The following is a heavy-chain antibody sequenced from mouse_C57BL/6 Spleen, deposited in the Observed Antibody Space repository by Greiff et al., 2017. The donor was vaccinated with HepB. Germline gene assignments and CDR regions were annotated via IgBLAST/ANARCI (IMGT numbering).Heavy chain of an antibody. V-gene: IGHV5-17*01. D-gene: IGHD1-1*02. Sequence: EVKLVESGGGLVKPGGSLKLSCAASGFTFSDYGMHWVRQAPEKGLEWVAYISSGSSTIYYADTVKGRFTISRDNATNTLFLQMTSLRSEDTAMYYCARPPYGPYAMDYWGQGTSVTVSS. CDR1: GFTFSDYG. J-gene: IGHJ4*01. CDR2: ISSGSSTI. CDR3: ARPPYGPYAMDY.